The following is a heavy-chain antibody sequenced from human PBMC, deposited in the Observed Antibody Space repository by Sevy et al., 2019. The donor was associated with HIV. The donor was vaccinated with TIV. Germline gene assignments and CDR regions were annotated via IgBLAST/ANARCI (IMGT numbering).Heavy chain of an antibody. CDR2: INPNSGGT. CDR1: GYTFTGYY. V-gene: IGHV1-2*02. CDR3: ARERVYCSGGSCKPGGWFDP. J-gene: IGHJ5*02. D-gene: IGHD2-15*01. Sequence: GPSVKVSCKASGYTFTGYYMHWVRQAPGQGLEWMGWINPNSGGTNYAQKFQGRVTMTRDTSISTAYMELSRLRSDDTAVYYCARERVYCSGGSCKPGGWFDPWGQGTLVTVSS.